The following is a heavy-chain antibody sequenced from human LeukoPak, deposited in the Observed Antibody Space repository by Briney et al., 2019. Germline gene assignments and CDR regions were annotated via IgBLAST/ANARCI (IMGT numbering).Heavy chain of an antibody. CDR2: IYTSGST. CDR1: GGSISSYY. J-gene: IGHJ3*02. D-gene: IGHD3-22*01. Sequence: SETLSLTCTVSGGSISSYYWSWIRQPAGQGLEWIGSIYTSGSTNYNPSLKSRVTMSVDTSKNQFSLTLSSVTAAYTAVYYCAREDSSGYYFHAFDIWGQGTMVTVSS. CDR3: AREDSSGYYFHAFDI. V-gene: IGHV4-4*07.